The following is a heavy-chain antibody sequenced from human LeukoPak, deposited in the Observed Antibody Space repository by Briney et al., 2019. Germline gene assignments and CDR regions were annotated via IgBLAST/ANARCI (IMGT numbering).Heavy chain of an antibody. V-gene: IGHV1-18*01. J-gene: IGHJ4*02. D-gene: IGHD3-9*01. CDR3: ARGTFYDILRGTSIRRPFDY. CDR2: ISAYNGNT. Sequence: ASVRVSCKASGYTFSIYGFSWVRQAPGQGLEWMGWISAYNGNTNYAQKFQGRVTMTTDTSTSTAHMELRSLRSDDTAVYYCARGTFYDILRGTSIRRPFDYWGQGTLLAVSS. CDR1: GYTFSIYG.